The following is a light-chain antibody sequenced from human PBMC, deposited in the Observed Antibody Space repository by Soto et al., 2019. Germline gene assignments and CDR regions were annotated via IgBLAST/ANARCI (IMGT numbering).Light chain of an antibody. CDR1: QSVSSSY. CDR3: QQYVISPYT. V-gene: IGKV3-20*01. J-gene: IGKJ2*01. Sequence: EIVLTQSPGSLSLSPGERATLSCRASQSVSSSYLAWYQQKPGQAPRLLIYGASSRATGIPDRFSASGSGTDFTLSISRLEPEDFAVFYCQQYVISPYTFGQGTQLEMK. CDR2: GAS.